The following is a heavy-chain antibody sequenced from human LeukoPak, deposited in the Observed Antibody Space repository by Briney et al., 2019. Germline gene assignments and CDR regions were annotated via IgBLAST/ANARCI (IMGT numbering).Heavy chain of an antibody. CDR1: GFTFSSYA. V-gene: IGHV3-30-3*01. CDR2: ITYGGSNK. CDR3: ASSGRIRCLEWLFWFY. J-gene: IGHJ4*02. Sequence: GGSLRLSCAASGFTFSSYAMHWVRQAPGKGLEWVSVITYGGSNKYYADSVKGRFTISRDNSKNTLYLQMNSLRGEDTAVYYCASSGRIRCLEWLFWFYWGQGRLVSVSS. D-gene: IGHD3-3*01.